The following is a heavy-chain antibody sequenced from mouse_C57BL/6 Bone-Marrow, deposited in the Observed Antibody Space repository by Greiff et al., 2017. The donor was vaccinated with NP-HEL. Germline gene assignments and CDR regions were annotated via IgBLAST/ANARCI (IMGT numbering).Heavy chain of an antibody. CDR1: GYTFTSYW. J-gene: IGHJ2*01. CDR3: ARAPAVGNGYFDY. CDR2: IDPSDSYT. V-gene: IGHV1-50*01. D-gene: IGHD2-1*01. Sequence: QVQLQQPGAELVKPGASVKLSCKASGYTFTSYWMQWVKQRPGQGLEWIGEIDPSDSYTNYNQKFKGKATLTVDTSSSTASMQLSSLTSEDSAVYYCARAPAVGNGYFDYWGQGTTLTVSS.